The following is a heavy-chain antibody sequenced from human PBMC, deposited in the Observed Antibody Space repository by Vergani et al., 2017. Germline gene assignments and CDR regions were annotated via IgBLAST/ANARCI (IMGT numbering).Heavy chain of an antibody. J-gene: IGHJ6*03. CDR1: GGSISSGDHC. D-gene: IGHD6-25*01. V-gene: IGHV4-31*11. Sequence: QVQLQESGPGVVKPSQTLSLTCAVSGGSISSGDHCWTWIRQRPGKGLEWIGYILYSGTTYDKPSFRSRLTISVDTSQNQFSLKLMSVTAADTARYYCGRVDTQVPATSHFYYMDVWGKGTTVVVSS. CDR2: ILYSGTT. CDR3: GRVDTQVPATSHFYYMDV.